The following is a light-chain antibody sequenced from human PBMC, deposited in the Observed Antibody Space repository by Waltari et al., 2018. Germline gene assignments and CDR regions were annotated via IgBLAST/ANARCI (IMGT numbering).Light chain of an antibody. CDR2: WAS. J-gene: IGKJ1*01. Sequence: DIMMTQSPDSLAVSLGERATINCKSSQSVLYSSNNKNYLAWYQQKPGQPPKLLIYWASTRESGVPDRFSGSGSGTDFTLTISSLQAEDVAVYYCQQYSSAPWTFGQGTKVEIK. CDR3: QQYSSAPWT. V-gene: IGKV4-1*01. CDR1: QSVLYSSNNKNY.